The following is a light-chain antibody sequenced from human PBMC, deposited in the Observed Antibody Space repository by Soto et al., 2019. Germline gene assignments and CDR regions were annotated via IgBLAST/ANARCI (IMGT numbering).Light chain of an antibody. CDR1: SSDVGGYNY. J-gene: IGLJ1*01. V-gene: IGLV2-14*01. CDR2: EVS. CDR3: SSYTSSSTLNV. Sequence: QSVLTQPASVSGSPGQSITHSCTGTSSDVGGYNYVSWYQQHPGKAPKLMIYEVSNRPSGVSDRFSGSKSGNTASLTISGLQAEDEADYYCSSYTSSSTLNVFGTGTKVTVL.